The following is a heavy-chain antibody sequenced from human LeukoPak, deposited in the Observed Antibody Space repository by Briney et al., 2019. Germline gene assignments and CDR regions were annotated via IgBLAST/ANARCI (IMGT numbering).Heavy chain of an antibody. Sequence: SVKVSCKASGGTFSSYAISWVRQAPGQGLEWMGGIIPIFGTANYAQKFQGRVTITADKSTSTAYMELSSLRSEDMAVYYCARDVTYYDFWSGGYFDYWGQGTLVTVSS. CDR2: IIPIFGTA. D-gene: IGHD3-3*01. V-gene: IGHV1-69*06. CDR3: ARDVTYYDFWSGGYFDY. CDR1: GGTFSSYA. J-gene: IGHJ4*02.